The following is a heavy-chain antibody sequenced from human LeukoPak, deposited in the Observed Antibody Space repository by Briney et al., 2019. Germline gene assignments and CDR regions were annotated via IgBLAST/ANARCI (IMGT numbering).Heavy chain of an antibody. J-gene: IGHJ5*02. V-gene: IGHV3-23*01. CDR1: GFIFSNYG. Sequence: GGSLRLSCAASGFIFSNYGMNWVRQAPGKGLEWVAAISASGSATYYADSVKGRFTISRDNSKNTLYLQMNSLRAEDTAVYYCAKDPVRDPYNWFDPWGQGTLVTVSS. CDR2: ISASGSAT. CDR3: AKDPVRDPYNWFDP. D-gene: IGHD3-10*01.